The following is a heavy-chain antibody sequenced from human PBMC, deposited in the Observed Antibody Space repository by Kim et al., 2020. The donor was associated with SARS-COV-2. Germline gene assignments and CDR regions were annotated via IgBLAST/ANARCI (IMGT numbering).Heavy chain of an antibody. Sequence: SETLSLTCTVSGGSVSSGSYYWSWIRQPPGKGLEWIGYIYYSGSTNYNPSLKSRVTISVDTSKNQFSLKLSSVTAAATAVYYCARHVDYGDYASGNGFDPWGQGTLVTVSS. CDR3: ARHVDYGDYASGNGFDP. CDR1: GGSVSSGSYY. D-gene: IGHD4-17*01. CDR2: IYYSGST. J-gene: IGHJ5*02. V-gene: IGHV4-61*01.